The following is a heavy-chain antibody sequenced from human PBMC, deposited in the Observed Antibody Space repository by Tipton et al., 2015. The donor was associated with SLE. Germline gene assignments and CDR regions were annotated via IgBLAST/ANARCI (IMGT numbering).Heavy chain of an antibody. CDR1: GFTFDEYA. CDR2: ISWNSGGL. Sequence: SLRLSCAASGFTFDEYAMHWVRQAPGKGLEWVSGISWNSGGLGYADSVKGRFTISRDNSKDTLYLQMYSLRAEDTAVYYCAKDGAGYSSGWYGGYYYGMDGWGQGTTVTVSS. V-gene: IGHV3-9*01. CDR3: AKDGAGYSSGWYGGYYYGMDG. J-gene: IGHJ6*02. D-gene: IGHD6-19*01.